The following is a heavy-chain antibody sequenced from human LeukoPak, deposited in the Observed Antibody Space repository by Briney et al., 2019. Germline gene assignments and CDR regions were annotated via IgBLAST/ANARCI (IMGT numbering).Heavy chain of an antibody. CDR1: GGSISSSSYH. CDR2: DCYGGNT. CDR3: ARHEEVVAGKDYYMDV. D-gene: IGHD2-15*01. Sequence: SETLSLTCTVSGGSISSSSYHWGWIRQPPGKGLEWIGSDCYGGNTYYNPSLKSRVTMSVDTSKNQLSLKLSSVTAADTAVYYCARHEEVVAGKDYYMDVWGKGTTVTVSS. J-gene: IGHJ6*03. V-gene: IGHV4-39*01.